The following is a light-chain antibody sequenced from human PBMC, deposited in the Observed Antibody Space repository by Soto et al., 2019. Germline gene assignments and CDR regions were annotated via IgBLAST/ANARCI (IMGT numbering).Light chain of an antibody. Sequence: DIQMTQSPSSLSASVGDRVTMTCRASQRISSYLNWYQQKPGKAPKLLIYGASSLQSGVPSRFSGSGSGTDFTLTISSLQPEDFATYYCQQSYSTPRTFGQGSKVEIK. CDR2: GAS. V-gene: IGKV1-39*01. J-gene: IGKJ1*01. CDR1: QRISSY. CDR3: QQSYSTPRT.